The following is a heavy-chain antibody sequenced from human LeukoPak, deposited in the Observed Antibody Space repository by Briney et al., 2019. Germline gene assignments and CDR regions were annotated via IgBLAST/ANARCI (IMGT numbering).Heavy chain of an antibody. CDR3: AINYRWVGATKSDY. Sequence: PSETLSLTCAVYGGSFSGYYWSWIRQPPGKGLEWIGEINHSGSTNYNPSLKSRVTISVDTSKNQFSLKLSSVTAADTAVYCCAINYRWVGATKSDYWGQGTLVTVSS. CDR2: INHSGST. J-gene: IGHJ4*02. V-gene: IGHV4-34*01. CDR1: GGSFSGYY. D-gene: IGHD1-26*01.